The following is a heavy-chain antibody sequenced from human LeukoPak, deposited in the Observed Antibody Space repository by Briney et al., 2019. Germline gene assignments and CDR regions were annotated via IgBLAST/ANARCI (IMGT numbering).Heavy chain of an antibody. V-gene: IGHV3-9*01. CDR3: AKAPHPTVSNQYNWFDP. D-gene: IGHD4-11*01. J-gene: IGHJ5*02. CDR1: GFTFDDYA. Sequence: GRSLRLSCAASGFTFDDYAMHWVRQAPGKGLEWVSGISWNSGSIGYADSVKGRFTISRDNAKNSLYLQMNSLRAEDTALYYCAKAPHPTVSNQYNWFDPWGQGTLVTVSS. CDR2: ISWNSGSI.